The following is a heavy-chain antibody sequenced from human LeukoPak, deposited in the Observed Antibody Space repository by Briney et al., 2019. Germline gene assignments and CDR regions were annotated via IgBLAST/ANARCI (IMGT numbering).Heavy chain of an antibody. CDR2: IKQDGSEK. V-gene: IGHV3-7*01. CDR3: ARVGLNYGDYDGGGRLTYYFDY. D-gene: IGHD4-17*01. CDR1: GFTFSTYS. Sequence: PGGSLRLSCVASGFTFSTYSMNWVRQAPGKGLEWVANIKQDGSEKYYVDSVKGRFTISRDNAKNSLYLQMNSLRAEDTAVYYCARVGLNYGDYDGGGRLTYYFDYWGQGTLVTVSS. J-gene: IGHJ4*02.